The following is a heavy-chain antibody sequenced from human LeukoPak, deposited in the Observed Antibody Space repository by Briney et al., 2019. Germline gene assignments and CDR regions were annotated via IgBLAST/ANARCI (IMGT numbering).Heavy chain of an antibody. CDR2: IYHSGST. J-gene: IGHJ3*02. D-gene: IGHD1-26*01. CDR3: GRGEVSGAFET. V-gene: IGHV4-38-2*02. Sequence: SETLSLTCTVSGYSISSGYYWGCIRQPPGKGLEWIGSIYHSGSTYYNPSLKSRVTISVDTSKNQFSLKLSSVTAADTAVYSCGRGEVSGAFETWAKGQMVTSLQ. CDR1: GYSISSGYY.